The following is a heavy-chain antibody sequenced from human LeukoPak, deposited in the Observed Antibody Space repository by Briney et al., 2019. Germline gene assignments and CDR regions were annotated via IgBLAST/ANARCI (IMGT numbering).Heavy chain of an antibody. V-gene: IGHV3-53*01. CDR1: GFTFSSYG. Sequence: PGGSLRLSCAASGFTFSSYGMHWVRQAPGKGLEWVAIIFRGDATYYIDSVKGRFTVSRDNSKNTMYLEMNSLRAEDTAVYYCAGDSISSPNLDYWGRGTLVTVSS. D-gene: IGHD6-6*01. J-gene: IGHJ4*02. CDR2: IFRGDAT. CDR3: AGDSISSPNLDY.